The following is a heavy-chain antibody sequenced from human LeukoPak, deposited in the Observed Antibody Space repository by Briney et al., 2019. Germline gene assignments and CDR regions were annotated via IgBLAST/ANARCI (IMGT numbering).Heavy chain of an antibody. CDR1: GFTFSDYY. CDR2: ITTSSYT. D-gene: IGHD1-1*01. CDR3: ARKSEGIQLWYFAL. V-gene: IGHV3-11*03. J-gene: IGHJ2*01. Sequence: GGSLRLSCVASGFTFSDYYMSWFRQAPGKGLEWVSYITTSSYTKYADSVKGRFTISRDNAKNSLYLQMNSLRAEDTAVYYCARKSEGIQLWYFALWGRGTLVTVSS.